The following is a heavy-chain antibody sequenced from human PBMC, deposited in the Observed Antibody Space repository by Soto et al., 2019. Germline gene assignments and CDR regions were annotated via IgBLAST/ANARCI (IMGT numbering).Heavy chain of an antibody. CDR1: GYTFTSYD. CDR3: ARVMHCSSTSCYHPGYYYYYMDV. V-gene: IGHV1-8*01. CDR2: MNPNSGNT. Sequence: ASVKVSCKASGYTFTSYDINWVRQATGQGLEWMGWMNPNSGNTGYAQKFQGRVTMTRNTSISTAYMELSSLRSEDTAVYYCARVMHCSSTSCYHPGYYYYYMDVWGKGTTVTVSS. J-gene: IGHJ6*03. D-gene: IGHD2-2*01.